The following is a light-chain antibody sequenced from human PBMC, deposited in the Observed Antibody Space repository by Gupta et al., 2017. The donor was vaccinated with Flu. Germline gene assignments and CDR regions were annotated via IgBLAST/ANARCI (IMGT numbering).Light chain of an antibody. Sequence: QSAPTQPRSVSGSPGHSVTISCTGTTNDVGSYNNRFSWYEQRPGKAPKLILSEVTKRPPGMPGRFSGSKSGNTASLTISGLQADDEADYYCYSHAGRLTGVFGTGTTVTVL. CDR2: EVT. CDR1: TNDVGSYNN. J-gene: IGLJ1*01. V-gene: IGLV2-11*01. CDR3: YSHAGRLTGV.